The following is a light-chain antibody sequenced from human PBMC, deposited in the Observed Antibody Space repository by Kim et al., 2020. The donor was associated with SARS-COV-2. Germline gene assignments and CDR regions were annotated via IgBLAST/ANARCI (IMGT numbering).Light chain of an antibody. CDR1: QSVSSNY. V-gene: IGKV3-20*01. CDR2: GAS. CDR3: QQCCNSPVDT. Sequence: EIVLTQSPATLSLSPGERATLSCRASQSVSSNYLGWYQQKPGQAPRLLIYGASSRATGIPDRFSGSGSGTDFTLTISRLEAEDFAVYYCQQCCNSPVDTFGQGTKLEI. J-gene: IGKJ2*01.